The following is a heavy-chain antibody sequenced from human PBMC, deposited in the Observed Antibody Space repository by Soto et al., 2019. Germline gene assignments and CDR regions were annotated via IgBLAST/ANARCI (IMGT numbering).Heavy chain of an antibody. J-gene: IGHJ4*02. CDR2: IIPIFGTT. CDR3: ARGGAYSSSWFPFDY. D-gene: IGHD6-13*01. CDR1: GGTFSSYA. V-gene: IGHV1-69*13. Sequence: SVKVSCKASGGTFSSYAISWVRQAPGQGLEWMGGIIPIFGTTNYAQKFQGRVTITADESTSTAYMELSSLRSEDTAVYYCARGGAYSSSWFPFDYWGQGTLVTVSS.